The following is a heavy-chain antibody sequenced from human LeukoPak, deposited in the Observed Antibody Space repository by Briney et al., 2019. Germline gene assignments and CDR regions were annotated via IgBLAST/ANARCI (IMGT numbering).Heavy chain of an antibody. D-gene: IGHD6-13*01. V-gene: IGHV3-7*01. J-gene: IGHJ6*03. CDR1: GFTFSSYW. CDR2: IKQDGSEK. Sequence: GGSLRLSCAASGFTFSSYWMSWVRQAPGKGLEWVANIKQDGSEKYYVDSVKGRFTISRDNAKNSLYLQMNSLRAEDTAVYYCARGQVKQQLLPRTGSRDYFYYMDVWGKGTTVTVSS. CDR3: ARGQVKQQLLPRTGSRDYFYYMDV.